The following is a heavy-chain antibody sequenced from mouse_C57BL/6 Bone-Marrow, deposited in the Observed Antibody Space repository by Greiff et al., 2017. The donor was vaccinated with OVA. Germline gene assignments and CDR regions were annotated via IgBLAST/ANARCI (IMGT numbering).Heavy chain of an antibody. CDR2: IRNKANNHAT. CDR1: GFTFSDAW. Sequence: EVQRVESGGGLVQPGGSMKLSCAASGFTFSDAWMDWVRQSPEKGLEWVAEIRNKANNHATYYAESVKGRFTISRDDSKSSVYLQMNSLRAEDTGIYYCTRGGWLLPFAYWGQGTLVTVSA. D-gene: IGHD2-3*01. V-gene: IGHV6-6*01. CDR3: TRGGWLLPFAY. J-gene: IGHJ3*01.